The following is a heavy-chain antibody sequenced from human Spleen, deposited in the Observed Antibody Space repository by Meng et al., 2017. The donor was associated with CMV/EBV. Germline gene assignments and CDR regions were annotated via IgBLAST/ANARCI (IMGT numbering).Heavy chain of an antibody. J-gene: IGHJ4*02. CDR1: GYTFTAHY. V-gene: IGHV1-2*02. D-gene: IGHD7-27*01. CDR2: IHPHRGDT. CDR3: ARDNNWGPDY. Sequence: SCKASGYTFTAHYFHWVRPAPGHGLEWMGWIHPHRGDTNYAQQFQGRVTLTRDTSINTGYMELTRLTSDDTAVYYCARDNNWGPDYWGQGTLVTVSS.